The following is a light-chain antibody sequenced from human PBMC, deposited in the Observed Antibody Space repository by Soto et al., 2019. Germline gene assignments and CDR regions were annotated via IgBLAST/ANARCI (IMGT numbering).Light chain of an antibody. CDR1: SRAFGGSNH. V-gene: IGLV2-14*03. CDR3: SSYRSSSSPPFV. CDR2: DVG. J-gene: IGLJ1*01. Sequence: QSALTQPASVSGSPGQSITISCTGTSRAFGGSNHVSWYQQHPGRAPKLLIYDVGNRPSGISDRFSGSKSGNTAPLTISGLLTEDEADYFCSSYRSSSSPPFVFGTGTKVTVL.